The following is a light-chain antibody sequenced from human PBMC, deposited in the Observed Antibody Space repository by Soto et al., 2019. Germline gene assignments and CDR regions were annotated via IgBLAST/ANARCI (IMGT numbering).Light chain of an antibody. V-gene: IGKV1-5*01. CDR1: QSISRW. CDR3: QHYNSYPYT. Sequence: DIQMTQSPSTLSASVGDRVSITCRARQSISRWLAWYQQKTGKAPKLLIYDASSLQSGVPSRFSGSGSGTEFTLTISSLQPDDFASYYCQHYNSYPYTFGQGTKLEIK. CDR2: DAS. J-gene: IGKJ2*01.